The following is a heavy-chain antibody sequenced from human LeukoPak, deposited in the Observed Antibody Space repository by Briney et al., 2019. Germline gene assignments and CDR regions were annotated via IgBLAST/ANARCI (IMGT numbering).Heavy chain of an antibody. CDR1: GFTFSSYS. Sequence: GGSLRLSCAASGFTFSSYSMKWVRRAPGKGPEWVSHIDGGSSAIYYADSVKGRFTISRDNARNSLYLQMNSLRGEDTGVYYCARDSGRGGSCDYWGQGTLVTVSS. V-gene: IGHV3-48*01. D-gene: IGHD2-15*01. CDR3: ARDSGRGGSCDY. CDR2: IDGGSSAI. J-gene: IGHJ4*02.